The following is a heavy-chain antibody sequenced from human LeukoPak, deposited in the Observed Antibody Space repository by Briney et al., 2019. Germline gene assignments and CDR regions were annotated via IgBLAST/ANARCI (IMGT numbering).Heavy chain of an antibody. D-gene: IGHD2-2*01. Sequence: GGSLRLSCAASGVIFSIYAMSWVRQAPGKGLEWVSTISGSVDSIYYADPVKGTFTISRDNSKNPVNLQMNRLRAEDTAVYYCAKDRSCISHVRHGHFDYWGQRTLGALSS. CDR3: AKDRSCISHVRHGHFDY. CDR2: ISGSVDSI. CDR1: GVIFSIYA. J-gene: IGHJ4*02. V-gene: IGHV3-23*01.